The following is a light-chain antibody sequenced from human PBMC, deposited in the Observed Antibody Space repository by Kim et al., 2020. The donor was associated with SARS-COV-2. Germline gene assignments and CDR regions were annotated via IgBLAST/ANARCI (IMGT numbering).Light chain of an antibody. CDR3: QQRT. Sequence: PAPLSLSPGESPTPSSRASQRVSRSLAWYQQKPCQAPRLLIYDSSNRATGIPARFSGRGSGTDFTLTISSLEPEDFAVYYCQQRTFGQGTKVDIK. J-gene: IGKJ1*01. CDR2: DSS. V-gene: IGKV3-11*01. CDR1: QRVSRS.